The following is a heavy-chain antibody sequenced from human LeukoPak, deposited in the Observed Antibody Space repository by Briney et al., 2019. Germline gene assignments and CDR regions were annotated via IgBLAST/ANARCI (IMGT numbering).Heavy chain of an antibody. CDR3: ARALGYCSGGSCTRGYNWFDP. D-gene: IGHD2-15*01. CDR1: GGSVSTGSYY. V-gene: IGHV4-39*01. J-gene: IGHJ5*02. Sequence: SETLSLTCTVSGGSVSTGSYYWSWIRQPPGKGLEWIGGIYYGGSTYYNPSLKSRVTISVDTSMNQFSLKLSFVTTADTAVYYCARALGYCSGGSCTRGYNWFDPWGQGTLVTVPS. CDR2: IYYGGST.